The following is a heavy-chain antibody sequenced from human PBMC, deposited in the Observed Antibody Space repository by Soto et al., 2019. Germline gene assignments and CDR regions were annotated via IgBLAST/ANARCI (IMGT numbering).Heavy chain of an antibody. V-gene: IGHV1-18*01. CDR3: AKRTGGPDGPGAY. CDR2: ISAYNGNT. Sequence: GSSVKVSCKASVCTFTRYGSSCVRQAPGQGLEWMGWISAYNGNTNYAQKLQGRVTMTTDTSTSTAYMELSSLRSDDTALYYCAKRTGGPDGPGAYWGQGTLVTVSS. CDR1: VCTFTRYG. J-gene: IGHJ4*02. D-gene: IGHD1-1*01.